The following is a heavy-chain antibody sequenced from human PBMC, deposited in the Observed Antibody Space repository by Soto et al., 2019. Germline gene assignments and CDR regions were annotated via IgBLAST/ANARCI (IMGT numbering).Heavy chain of an antibody. CDR2: TYYRSKWYN. V-gene: IGHV6-1*01. D-gene: IGHD1-26*01. CDR1: GDSVSSSSAA. CDR3: ARWEHDHGKMDV. Sequence: SQTLSLTCAISGDSVSSSSAAWTWIRQSPSRGLEWLGRTYYRSKWYNQYAVSVKSRITINPDTSKNQFSLQLNSVTPEDTAVYYCARWEHDHGKMDVWARGTTVPVSS. J-gene: IGHJ6*02.